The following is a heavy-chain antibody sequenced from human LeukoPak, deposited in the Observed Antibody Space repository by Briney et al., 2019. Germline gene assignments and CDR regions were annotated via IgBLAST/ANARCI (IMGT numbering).Heavy chain of an antibody. CDR1: GGSISSYY. CDR3: ARSTRQGAFDI. CDR2: IHTSGST. J-gene: IGHJ3*02. Sequence: SETLSLTCTVSGGSISSYYWSWIRQSAGKGLEWIGRIHTSGSTNYNPSLKSRVTMSVDTSKNQFSLKLSSVTAADTAVYYCARSTRQGAFDIWGQGTMVTVSS. V-gene: IGHV4-4*07.